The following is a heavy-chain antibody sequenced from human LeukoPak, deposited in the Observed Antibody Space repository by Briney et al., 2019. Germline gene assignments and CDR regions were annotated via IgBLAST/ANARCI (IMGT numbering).Heavy chain of an antibody. V-gene: IGHV3-48*03. D-gene: IGHD3-10*02. J-gene: IGHJ6*04. CDR2: ISSSGGNI. Sequence: GGSLRLSCAASGFTFSSYEMNWVRPAPGEGLEWVSYISSSGGNIYYADSVKGRFTISRDNAKNSLYLQMNSPRAEDTAVYYCAELGITMIGGVWGKGTTVTISS. CDR3: AELGITMIGGV. CDR1: GFTFSSYE.